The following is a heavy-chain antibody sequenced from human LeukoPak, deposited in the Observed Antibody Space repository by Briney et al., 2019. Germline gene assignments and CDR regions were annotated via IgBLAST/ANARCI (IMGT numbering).Heavy chain of an antibody. CDR2: IKQDGSEK. V-gene: IGHV3-7*04. J-gene: IGHJ5*01. Sequence: TGGSLRLSCAASGFTFSSYWMNWVRQAPGKGLEWVANIKQDGSEKNYVDSVKGRFTISRDNAKNSLDLQMNSLRAEDTAVYYGAGGRTGITDSWGQAPWSPSPQ. D-gene: IGHD1-20*01. CDR1: GFTFSSYW. CDR3: AGGRTGITDS.